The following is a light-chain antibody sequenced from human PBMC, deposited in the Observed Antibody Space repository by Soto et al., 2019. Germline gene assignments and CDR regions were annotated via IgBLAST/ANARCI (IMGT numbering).Light chain of an antibody. CDR3: QQYGSSGT. CDR1: QSVSSSY. Sequence: EIGLTQYPCTLSLSPGDRSCVSGRASQSVSSSYLAWYQQKPGQAPRLLIYGASNRATGIPDRFSGSGSGTDFTLTISRLEPEDFAVYYCQQYGSSGTFGQGTKVDIK. V-gene: IGKV3-20*01. J-gene: IGKJ1*01. CDR2: GAS.